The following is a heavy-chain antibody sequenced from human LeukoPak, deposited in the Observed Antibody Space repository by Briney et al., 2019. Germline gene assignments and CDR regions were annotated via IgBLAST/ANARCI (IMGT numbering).Heavy chain of an antibody. D-gene: IGHD2-2*01. V-gene: IGHV1-69*13. J-gene: IGHJ6*04. CDR1: GGTFSSYA. CDR3: ARASDCSSTSCQGYYYYGMDV. CDR2: IIPIFGTA. Sequence: SVKVSCKASGGTFSSYAISWVRQAPGQGLEWMGGIIPIFGTANYAQKFQGRVTITADESTSTAYMELSSLRSGDTAVYYCARASDCSSTSCQGYYYYGMDVWGKGTTVTVSS.